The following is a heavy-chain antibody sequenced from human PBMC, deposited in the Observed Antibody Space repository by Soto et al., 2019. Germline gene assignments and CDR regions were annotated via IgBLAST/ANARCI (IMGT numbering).Heavy chain of an antibody. Sequence: SETLSLTCTVSGGSISSGGYYWSWIRQHPGKGLEWIGYIYYSGSTYYNPSLKSRLTISLDASENQFSLELTSVTAADTAIYYCARHVGGSYRLWFDPWGQGTLVTVSS. V-gene: IGHV4-31*02. D-gene: IGHD1-26*01. J-gene: IGHJ5*02. CDR1: GGSISSGGYY. CDR2: IYYSGST. CDR3: ARHVGGSYRLWFDP.